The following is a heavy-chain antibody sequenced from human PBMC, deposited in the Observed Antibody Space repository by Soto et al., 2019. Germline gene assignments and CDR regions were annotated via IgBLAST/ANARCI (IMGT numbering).Heavy chain of an antibody. V-gene: IGHV1-46*01. D-gene: IGHD6-13*01. Sequence: GASVKVSCKASGYTFTSYYMHWVRQAPGQGLEWMGIINPSGGSTSYAQKFQGRVTMTRDTSTSTVYMELSSLRSEDTAVYYCARDKGLIAAAGIERRYFDYWGQGTLVTVSS. CDR2: INPSGGST. CDR3: ARDKGLIAAAGIERRYFDY. CDR1: GYTFTSYY. J-gene: IGHJ4*02.